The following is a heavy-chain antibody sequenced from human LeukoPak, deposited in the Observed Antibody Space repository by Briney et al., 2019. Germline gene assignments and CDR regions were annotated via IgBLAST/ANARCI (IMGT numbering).Heavy chain of an antibody. CDR1: GGSFSGYY. D-gene: IGHD5-18*01. CDR3: AREGEYSYGYGDY. V-gene: IGHV4-34*01. Sequence: PSETLSLTCAVYGGSFSGYYWSWIRQPPGKGLEWIGEINHSGSTNYNPSLKSRVTISVGTSKNQFSLKLSSVTAADTAVYYCAREGEYSYGYGDYWGQGTLVTVSS. J-gene: IGHJ4*02. CDR2: INHSGST.